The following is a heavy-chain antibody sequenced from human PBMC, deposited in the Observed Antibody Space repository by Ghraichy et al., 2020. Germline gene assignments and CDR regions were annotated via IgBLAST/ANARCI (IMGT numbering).Heavy chain of an antibody. CDR3: ARCVVGPTTNLQYYYYAMDV. V-gene: IGHV4-34*01. Sequence: SETLSLTCAVYGGSFSGYYWSWIRQPPGKGLEWIGEINHSGRTNYNPSLKSRVTISVDTSKNQFSLKLSSVTAADTAVYYCARCVVGPTTNLQYYYYAMDVWGQGTTVTVSS. J-gene: IGHJ6*02. CDR2: INHSGRT. CDR1: GGSFSGYY. D-gene: IGHD1-26*01.